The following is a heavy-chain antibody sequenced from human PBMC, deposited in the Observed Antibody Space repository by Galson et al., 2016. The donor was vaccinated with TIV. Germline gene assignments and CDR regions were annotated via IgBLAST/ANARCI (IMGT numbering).Heavy chain of an antibody. Sequence: ETLSLTCSVSGDSISGSNYCWTWIRQPPGKGPEWIGNICYSGSTSYNLSLKSRVTISVDKSKNQFSLKLNSMAAADTAVYYWARNGRSGGYLVYWGQGSLVTVSS. CDR3: ARNGRSGGYLVY. J-gene: IGHJ4*02. D-gene: IGHD3-22*01. CDR1: GDSISGSNYC. V-gene: IGHV4-39*07. CDR2: ICYSGST.